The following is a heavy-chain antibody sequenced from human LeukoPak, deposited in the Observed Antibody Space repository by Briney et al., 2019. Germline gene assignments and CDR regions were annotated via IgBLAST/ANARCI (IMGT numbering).Heavy chain of an antibody. J-gene: IGHJ4*02. D-gene: IGHD4-17*01. CDR3: ARAGNYDYGDYVDY. Sequence: PGGSLRLSCATSGFTFSTYGMHWVRQAPGGGLEWVALISRDGSTQDYADSVKGRFTISRDNAKNSLYLQMNSLRAEDTAVYYCARAGNYDYGDYVDYWGQGTLVTVSS. CDR1: GFTFSTYG. V-gene: IGHV3-30*03. CDR2: ISRDGSTQ.